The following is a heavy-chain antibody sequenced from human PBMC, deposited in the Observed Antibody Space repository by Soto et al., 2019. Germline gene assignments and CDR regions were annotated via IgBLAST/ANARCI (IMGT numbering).Heavy chain of an antibody. CDR1: GASIADFH. J-gene: IGHJ6*02. D-gene: IGHD2-15*01. V-gene: IGHV4-59*12. CDR2: IYYNGNT. CDR3: ARDRTVVAGRGAHYYYGMDV. Sequence: QVQLQESGPGLVKPSETLSLTCNVSGASIADFHWSWIRQPPGKGLEWIGYIYYNGNTKYNPSLKSRVARSVTTYTSQLSLKLTYVSATDTAVYYCARDRTVVAGRGAHYYYGMDVWAQGTTVTVSS.